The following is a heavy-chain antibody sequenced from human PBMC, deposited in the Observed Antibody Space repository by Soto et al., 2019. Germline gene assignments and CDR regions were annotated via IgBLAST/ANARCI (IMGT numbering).Heavy chain of an antibody. V-gene: IGHV3-23*01. D-gene: IGHD3-3*01. CDR3: AKEHYDFWSGYYTSIYFDY. CDR1: GFTFSSYA. Sequence: EVQLLESGGGLVQPGGSLRLSCAASGFTFSSYAMSWVRQAPGKGLEWVSAFSGSGGSTYYADSVKGRFTISRDNSKNTLYLQMNSLRAEDTAVYYCAKEHYDFWSGYYTSIYFDYWGQGTLVTVSS. J-gene: IGHJ4*02. CDR2: FSGSGGST.